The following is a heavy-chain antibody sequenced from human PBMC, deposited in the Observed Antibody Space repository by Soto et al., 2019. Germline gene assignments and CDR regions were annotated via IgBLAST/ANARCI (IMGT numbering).Heavy chain of an antibody. CDR2: IYYSGST. CDR1: GGSVSSGSYY. CDR3: AREGLDYVWGSRLYYYYGMDV. J-gene: IGHJ6*02. D-gene: IGHD3-16*01. Sequence: ETLSLTCTVSGGSVSSGSYYWSWIRQPPGKGLEWIGYIYYSGSTNYNPSLKSRVTISVDTSKNQFSLKLSSVTAADTAVYYCAREGLDYVWGSRLYYYYGMDVWGQGTTVTVSS. V-gene: IGHV4-61*01.